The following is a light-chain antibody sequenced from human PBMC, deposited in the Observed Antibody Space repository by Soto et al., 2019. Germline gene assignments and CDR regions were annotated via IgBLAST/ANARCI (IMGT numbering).Light chain of an antibody. J-gene: IGKJ1*01. V-gene: IGKV1-5*01. CDR3: QQYETFSPWT. Sequence: DIQMTHSPSSLSASVGDRVIITCRASQTISSHLNWYQQKPGKAPTLLIYDASTLERGVPSRFSGSGSGTEFTLAISNLQPDDFATYYCQQYETFSPWTFGQGTKVDIK. CDR2: DAS. CDR1: QTISSH.